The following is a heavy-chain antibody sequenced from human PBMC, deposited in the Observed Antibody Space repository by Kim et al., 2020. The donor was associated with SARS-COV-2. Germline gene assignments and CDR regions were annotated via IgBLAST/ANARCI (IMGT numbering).Heavy chain of an antibody. Sequence: DSVKGRFTISRDNAKNSLYLQMNSLRDEDTAVYYCARAYLNNVHDYGGNPWGQGTLVTVSS. CDR3: ARAYLNNVHDYGGNP. V-gene: IGHV3-48*02. J-gene: IGHJ5*02. D-gene: IGHD4-17*01.